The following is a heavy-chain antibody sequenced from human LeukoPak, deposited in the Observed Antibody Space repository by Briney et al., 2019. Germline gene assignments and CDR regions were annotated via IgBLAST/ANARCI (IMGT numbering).Heavy chain of an antibody. CDR3: ARGDSRKNAFDI. CDR1: GGSISSYY. V-gene: IGHV4-59*01. Sequence: SGTLSLTCTVSGGSISSYYWSWIRQPPGKGLEWIGYIYYSGSTNYSPSLKSRVTISVDTSKNQFSLKLSSVTAADTAVYYCARGDSRKNAFDIWGQGTMVTVSS. J-gene: IGHJ3*02. D-gene: IGHD6-13*01. CDR2: IYYSGST.